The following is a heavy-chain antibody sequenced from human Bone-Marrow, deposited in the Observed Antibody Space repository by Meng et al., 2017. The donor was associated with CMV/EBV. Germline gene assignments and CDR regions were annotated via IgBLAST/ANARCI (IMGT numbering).Heavy chain of an antibody. Sequence: SDTLSLTCAVHGGSFSGYYWSWIRQPPGKGLEWIGEINHSGSTNYNPSLKSRVTISVDTSKNQFSLKLSSVTAADTAVYYCASAPPDAFDIWGQGTMVTVSS. V-gene: IGHV4-34*01. CDR2: INHSGST. J-gene: IGHJ3*02. CDR1: GGSFSGYY. CDR3: ASAPPDAFDI.